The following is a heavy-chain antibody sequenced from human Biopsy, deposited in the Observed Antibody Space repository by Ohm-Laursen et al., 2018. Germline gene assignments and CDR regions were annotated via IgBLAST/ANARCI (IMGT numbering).Heavy chain of an antibody. Sequence: ASVKVSCKASGFIFTSYGLSWVRQAPGQGLEWMGWISSSNDNTNYAQKFQGRVTMTADTSTSTAYMELRSPRSDDTAVYYCARDFFDSSGYFYYYNGVDLWGQGTTVTVSS. D-gene: IGHD3-22*01. CDR1: GFIFTSYG. CDR3: ARDFFDSSGYFYYYNGVDL. CDR2: ISSSNDNT. J-gene: IGHJ6*02. V-gene: IGHV1-18*01.